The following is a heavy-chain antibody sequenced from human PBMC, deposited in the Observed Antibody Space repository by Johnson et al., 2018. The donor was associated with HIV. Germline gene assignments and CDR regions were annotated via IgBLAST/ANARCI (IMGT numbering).Heavy chain of an antibody. V-gene: IGHV3-13*01. CDR1: GFTFDDYG. CDR3: TVAGNGGAFDI. Sequence: VQLVESGGGVVRPGGSLRLSCAASGFTFDDYGMSWISQAPGRGLEWVSSIGTAGDTFYPGSVKGRFAISRQNAKNSLYLQMNSLRAGDTAVYYCTVAGNGGAFDIWGQGTLVTVSS. CDR2: IGTAGDT. J-gene: IGHJ3*02. D-gene: IGHD6-19*01.